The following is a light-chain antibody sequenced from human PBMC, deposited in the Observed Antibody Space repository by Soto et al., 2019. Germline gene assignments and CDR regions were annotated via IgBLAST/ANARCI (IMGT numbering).Light chain of an antibody. CDR3: SAFADSSTL. J-gene: IGLJ2*01. CDR2: EVN. Sequence: QSALTQPPSASGSPGQSVTISCTGTSSDVGGYNYVSWYQQHPGEAPKLMIYEVNKRPSGVPDRFSGSKSGNTASLTVSGLQAEDEADYYCSAFADSSTLFGGGTKLTVL. V-gene: IGLV2-8*01. CDR1: SSDVGGYNY.